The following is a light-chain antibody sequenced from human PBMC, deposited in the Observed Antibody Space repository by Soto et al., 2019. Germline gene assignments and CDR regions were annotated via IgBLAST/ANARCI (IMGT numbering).Light chain of an antibody. CDR2: EGS. J-gene: IGLJ2*01. CDR1: SSDVGSYNL. Sequence: QSALTQPASVSGSPGQSITISCTGTSSDVGSYNLVSWYQQHPGKAPKLMIYEGSKRPSGVSNRFSGSKSGNTASLTISGLQAEDEADYYCCSYAGSSTIVFVGGTKLTVL. V-gene: IGLV2-23*03. CDR3: CSYAGSSTIV.